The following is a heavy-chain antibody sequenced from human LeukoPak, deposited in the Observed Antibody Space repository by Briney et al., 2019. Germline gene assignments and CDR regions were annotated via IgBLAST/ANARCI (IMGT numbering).Heavy chain of an antibody. CDR1: GGSISSGDYY. CDR3: ARAGGDIVVVPAAMDPPFDY. CDR2: IYYSGST. J-gene: IGHJ4*02. D-gene: IGHD2-2*01. V-gene: IGHV4-30-4*01. Sequence: SETLSLTCTVSGGSISSGDYYWSWIRQPPGKGLEWIGYIYYSGSTYYNPSLKSRAIISVDTSNNQFSLKLSSVTAADTAVYYCARAGGDIVVVPAAMDPPFDYWGQGTLVTVSS.